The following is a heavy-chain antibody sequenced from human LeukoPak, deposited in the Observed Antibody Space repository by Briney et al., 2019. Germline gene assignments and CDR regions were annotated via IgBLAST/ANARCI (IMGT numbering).Heavy chain of an antibody. CDR3: AGTGLHYGSGSDFDY. Sequence: SETLSLTCTVSGGSISSYYWSWIRQPPGKGLEWIGYIYYSGSTNYNPSLKSRVTISVDTSKNQFSLKLSSVTAADTAVYYCAGTGLHYGSGSDFDYWGQGTLVTVSS. CDR1: GGSISSYY. CDR2: IYYSGST. D-gene: IGHD3-10*01. V-gene: IGHV4-59*01. J-gene: IGHJ4*02.